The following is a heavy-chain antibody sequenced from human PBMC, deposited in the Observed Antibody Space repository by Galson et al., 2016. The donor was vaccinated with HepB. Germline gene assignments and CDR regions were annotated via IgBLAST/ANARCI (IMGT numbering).Heavy chain of an antibody. CDR2: IFGRGNT. Sequence: SLRLSCAAAGFTVSDNHVTWIRQAPGKGLECVSVIFGRGNTYSADSVEGRFTISRDNARHTVYLQMNSLRTEDTAVYYCAGYGGNSVWGQGTLVTVSS. V-gene: IGHV3-53*01. CDR3: AGYGGNSV. D-gene: IGHD4-23*01. J-gene: IGHJ4*02. CDR1: GFTVSDNH.